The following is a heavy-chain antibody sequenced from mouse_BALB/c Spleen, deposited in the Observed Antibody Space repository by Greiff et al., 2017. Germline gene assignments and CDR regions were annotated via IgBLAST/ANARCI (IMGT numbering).Heavy chain of an antibody. V-gene: IGHV14-4*02. J-gene: IGHJ4*01. CDR2: IDPENGDT. CDR3: NAETARAFGY. CDR1: GFNIKDYY. Sequence: EVQLQQSGAELVRSGASVKLSCTASGFNIKDYYMHWVKQRPEQGLEWIGWIDPENGDTEYAPKFQGKATMTADTSSNTAYLQLSSLTSEDTAVYYCNAETARAFGYWGQGTSVTVSS. D-gene: IGHD3-2*01.